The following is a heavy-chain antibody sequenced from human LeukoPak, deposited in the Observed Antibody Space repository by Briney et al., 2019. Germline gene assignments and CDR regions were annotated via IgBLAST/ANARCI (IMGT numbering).Heavy chain of an antibody. J-gene: IGHJ6*03. CDR2: INPNSGGT. Sequence: ASVKVSCKASGYTFTGYYMHWVRQAPGQGLEWMGWINPNSGGTNYAQKFQGRVTMTRDTSISTAYMELSRLRSDDTAVYYCARDRQRVDTAMVGRDNYYYYYYMDVWGKGTTVTVSS. V-gene: IGHV1-2*02. CDR1: GYTFTGYY. CDR3: ARDRQRVDTAMVGRDNYYYYYYMDV. D-gene: IGHD5-18*01.